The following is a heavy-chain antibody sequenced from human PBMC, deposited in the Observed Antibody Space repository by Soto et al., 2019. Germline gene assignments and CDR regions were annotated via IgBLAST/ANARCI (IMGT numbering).Heavy chain of an antibody. CDR1: GGTFSSYA. CDR3: ARGLPVNY. Sequence: SVKVSCKSSGGTFSSYALSWVRQAPGQGLEWMGGIIPIFGTANYAQKFQGRVTMTRNTSISTAYMELSSLRSEDTAVYYCARGLPVNYWGQGTLVTVSS. CDR2: IIPIFGTA. J-gene: IGHJ4*02. V-gene: IGHV1-69*05. D-gene: IGHD3-16*02.